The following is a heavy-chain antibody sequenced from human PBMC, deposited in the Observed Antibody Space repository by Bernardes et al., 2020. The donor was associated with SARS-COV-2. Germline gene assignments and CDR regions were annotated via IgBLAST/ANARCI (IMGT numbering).Heavy chain of an antibody. V-gene: IGHV3-23*01. CDR2: ISGSGGST. CDR3: AKDPRYNWNYADY. D-gene: IGHD1-20*01. Sequence: LRLSCAASGFTFSSYAMSWVRQAPGKGLEWVSAISGSGGSTYYADSVKGRFTISRDNSKNTLYLQMNSLRAEDTAVYYCAKDPRYNWNYADYWGQGTLVTVSS. CDR1: GFTFSSYA. J-gene: IGHJ4*02.